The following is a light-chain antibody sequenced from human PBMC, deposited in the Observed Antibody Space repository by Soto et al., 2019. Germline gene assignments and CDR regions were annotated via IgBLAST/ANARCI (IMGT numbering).Light chain of an antibody. Sequence: EIVLTQSPGTLSLSPGERATLSCRASQSVSSSYLAWYQQKPGQAPRLLIYGASSRATGIPDRFSGSGSGTDFTLTISRLEPEDFAVYYWQQRITFGPGTKVDIK. CDR2: GAS. CDR1: QSVSSSY. J-gene: IGKJ3*01. CDR3: QQRIT. V-gene: IGKV3-20*01.